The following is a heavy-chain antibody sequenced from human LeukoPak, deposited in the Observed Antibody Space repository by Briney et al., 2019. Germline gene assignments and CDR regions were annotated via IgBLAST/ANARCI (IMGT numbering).Heavy chain of an antibody. CDR1: GFTFSSYG. J-gene: IGHJ4*02. D-gene: IGHD6-19*01. V-gene: IGHV3-30*18. CDR2: ISYDGSNK. Sequence: GGSLRLSCAASGFTFSSYGMHWVRQAPGKGLEWVAVISYDGSNKYYADSVKGRFTISRDNSKNTLYLQMNSLRAEDTAVYYCAKAPGGYSSGFDYWGQGALVTVSS. CDR3: AKAPGGYSSGFDY.